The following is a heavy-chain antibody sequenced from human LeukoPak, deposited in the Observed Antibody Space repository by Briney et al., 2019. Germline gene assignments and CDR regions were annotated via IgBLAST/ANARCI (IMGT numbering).Heavy chain of an antibody. CDR2: IKQDRSEK. CDR3: AKDSRPSGSYIDY. D-gene: IGHD1-26*01. Sequence: GGSLRLSCAASGFTFTNYWMSWVRQAPGKGLELVANIKQDRSEKYYVDSVKGRFTISRDNAKNSLYLQMNSLRAEDTAVYYCAKDSRPSGSYIDYWGQGTLVTVSS. J-gene: IGHJ4*02. V-gene: IGHV3-7*01. CDR1: GFTFTNYW.